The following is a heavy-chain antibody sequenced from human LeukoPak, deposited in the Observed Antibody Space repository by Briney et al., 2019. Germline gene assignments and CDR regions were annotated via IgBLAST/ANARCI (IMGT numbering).Heavy chain of an antibody. CDR2: IIPIFGTA. CDR3: ARTDTAMVNDFDY. V-gene: IGHV1-69*05. CDR1: GGTFSSYA. J-gene: IGHJ4*02. D-gene: IGHD5-18*01. Sequence: SVKVSCKASGGTFSSYAISWVRQAPGQGLEWMGGIIPIFGTANYAQKFQGRVTITTDESTSTAYMELSSLRSEDAAVYYCARTDTAMVNDFDYWGQGTLSPSPQ.